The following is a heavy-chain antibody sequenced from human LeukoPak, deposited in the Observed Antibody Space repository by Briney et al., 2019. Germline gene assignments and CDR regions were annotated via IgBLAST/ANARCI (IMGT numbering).Heavy chain of an antibody. CDR2: INKDGSEK. Sequence: GGSLRLSCAASGFTLSNYWMSWVRQAPGKGLEWVANINKDGSEKNYVDSVKGRFTISRDNAKNSLYLQMNSLRAEDTAIYFCARPYYYSSGSLPYWGQGTLVTVAS. CDR3: ARPYYYSSGSLPY. D-gene: IGHD3-10*01. CDR1: GFTLSNYW. V-gene: IGHV3-7*01. J-gene: IGHJ4*02.